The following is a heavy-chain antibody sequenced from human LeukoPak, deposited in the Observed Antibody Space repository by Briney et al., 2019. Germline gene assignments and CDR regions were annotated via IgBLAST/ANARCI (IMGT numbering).Heavy chain of an antibody. CDR2: IYTSGST. CDR3: ARLRGWYSSSWQFDY. J-gene: IGHJ4*02. V-gene: IGHV4-4*09. CDR1: GGSISSYY. Sequence: PSETLSLTCTVSGGSISSYYWSWIRQPPGKELEWIGYIYTSGSTNYNPSLKSRVTISVGTSKNQFSLKLSSVTAADTAVYYCARLRGWYSSSWQFDYWGQGTLVTVSS. D-gene: IGHD6-13*01.